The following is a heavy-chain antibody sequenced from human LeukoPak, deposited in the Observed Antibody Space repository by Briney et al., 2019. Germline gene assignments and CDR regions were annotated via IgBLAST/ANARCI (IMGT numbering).Heavy chain of an antibody. CDR1: GGTFSSYA. D-gene: IGHD5-18*01. V-gene: IGHV1-69*01. J-gene: IGHJ4*02. Sequence: SVKVSCNASGGTFSSYAISWVRQAPGQGLEWMGGIIPIFGTANYAQKFQGRVTITADESTSTAYMELSSLRSEDTAVYYCARAEIYPGLVTLDYWGQGTLVTVSS. CDR2: IIPIFGTA. CDR3: ARAEIYPGLVTLDY.